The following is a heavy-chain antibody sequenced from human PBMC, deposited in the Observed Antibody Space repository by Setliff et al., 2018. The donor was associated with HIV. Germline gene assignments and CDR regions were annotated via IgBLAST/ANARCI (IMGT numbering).Heavy chain of an antibody. Sequence: SETLSLTCTVSGGSFSTYYWSWIRQPAGEGLEYIGRVHSTGTTIYNPSLKSRVTMSVDTSKNQLSLKLRSVTAADTAVYYCARARITMTGGRLEPYAFDRWGQGTKATVSS. J-gene: IGHJ3*01. CDR2: VHSTGTT. V-gene: IGHV4-4*07. D-gene: IGHD3-22*01. CDR1: GGSFSTYY. CDR3: ARARITMTGGRLEPYAFDR.